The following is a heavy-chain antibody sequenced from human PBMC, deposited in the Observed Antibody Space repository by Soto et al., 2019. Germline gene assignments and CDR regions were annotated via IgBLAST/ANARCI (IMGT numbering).Heavy chain of an antibody. J-gene: IGHJ6*02. CDR3: ARGLVIRPYYYNGTDV. D-gene: IGHD3-9*01. CDR1: GGSISSGDYF. V-gene: IGHV4-30-4*01. CDR2: ISSIGST. Sequence: PSETLSLTCTVSGGSISSGDYFWSWIRQSPGKGLEWIGYISSIGSTYYNPSLKSRVSVSRDTSKNQFSLKLSSVTTTDTAVYYCARGLVIRPYYYNGTDVWGQGTTVTVSS.